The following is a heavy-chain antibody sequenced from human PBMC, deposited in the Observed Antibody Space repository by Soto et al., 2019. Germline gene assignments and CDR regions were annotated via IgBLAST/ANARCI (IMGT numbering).Heavy chain of an antibody. CDR3: ALALGPTTGLDY. V-gene: IGHV4-31*02. Sequence: WTWLRQPPGKGLEWMGYSYNSGTTFYNTSLTSRLSISIDTSGNQFSLELRSVTAADTAVYYCALALGPTTGLDYWGQGTLVTVSS. CDR2: SYNSGTT. D-gene: IGHD1-26*01. J-gene: IGHJ4*02.